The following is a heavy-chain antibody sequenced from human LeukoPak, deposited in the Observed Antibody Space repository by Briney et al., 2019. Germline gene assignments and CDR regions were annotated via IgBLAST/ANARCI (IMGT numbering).Heavy chain of an antibody. CDR2: IYYSGST. CDR3: ARFHAVTPARDY. Sequence: PSETLSLTCTVSGGSISSGGYYWSWIRQHPGKGLKWIGYIYYSGSTYYNPSLKSRVTISVDTSKNQFSLKLSSVTAADTAVYYCARFHAVTPARDYWGQGTLVTVSS. J-gene: IGHJ4*02. D-gene: IGHD4-17*01. CDR1: GGSISSGGYY. V-gene: IGHV4-31*03.